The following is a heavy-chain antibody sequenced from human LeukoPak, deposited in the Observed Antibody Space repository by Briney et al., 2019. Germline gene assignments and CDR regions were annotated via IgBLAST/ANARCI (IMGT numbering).Heavy chain of an antibody. J-gene: IGHJ3*02. Sequence: SETLSLTCTVSGGSISSYYWSWIRQPPGKGLEWIGYIYYSGSTNYNPSLKSRVTISVDTSKNQFSLKLSSVIAADTAVYYCARDRLDYYDSSGYYSGGHDAFDIWGKGQWSPSLQ. V-gene: IGHV4-59*01. CDR3: ARDRLDYYDSSGYYSGGHDAFDI. CDR1: GGSISSYY. D-gene: IGHD3-22*01. CDR2: IYYSGST.